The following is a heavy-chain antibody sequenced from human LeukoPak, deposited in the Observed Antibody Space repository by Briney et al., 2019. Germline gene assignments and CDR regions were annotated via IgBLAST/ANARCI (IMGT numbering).Heavy chain of an antibody. V-gene: IGHV3-73*01. CDR3: TRAPDGYNSFNY. CDR1: GFTFSGSA. CDR2: IRSKANSYAT. D-gene: IGHD5-24*01. Sequence: GGSLRLSCAASGFTFSGSAMHWVRQASGKGLEWVGRIRSKANSYATAYAASVKGRFTISRDDSKNTAYLQMNSLKTEDTAVYYCTRAPDGYNSFNYWGQGTLVPVSS. J-gene: IGHJ4*02.